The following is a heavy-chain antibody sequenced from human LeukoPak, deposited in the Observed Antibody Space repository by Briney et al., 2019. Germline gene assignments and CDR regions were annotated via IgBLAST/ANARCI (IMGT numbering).Heavy chain of an antibody. CDR1: GYSFTSFG. CDR3: ARGGRNSGYDLALDY. Sequence: ASVPVSCKVSGYSFTSFGINWVRQAPGQGPEWMGWISGYNGKTQYAQEVQGRVTMTTDTSTSTAYMELRSLRSDDTAVYYCARGGRNSGYDLALDYWGQGTLVTVSS. CDR2: ISGYNGKT. D-gene: IGHD5-12*01. V-gene: IGHV1-18*01. J-gene: IGHJ4*02.